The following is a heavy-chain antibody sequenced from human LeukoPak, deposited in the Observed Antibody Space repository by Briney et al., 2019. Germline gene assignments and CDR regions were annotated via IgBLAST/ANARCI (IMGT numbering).Heavy chain of an antibody. CDR3: AKLYSGSHPLGYYFDY. CDR1: GFTFSSFA. D-gene: IGHD1-26*01. V-gene: IGHV3-23*01. J-gene: IGHJ4*02. Sequence: SGGSLRLSCAASGFTFSSFAMSWVRQAPGKGLEWVSAISGSGGSTYYADSVKGRFTISRDNSKNTLYLQMNSLRAEDTAVYYCAKLYSGSHPLGYYFDYWGQGTLVTVSS. CDR2: ISGSGGST.